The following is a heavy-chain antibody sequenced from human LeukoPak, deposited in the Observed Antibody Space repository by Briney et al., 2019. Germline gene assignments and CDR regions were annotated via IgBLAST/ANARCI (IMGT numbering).Heavy chain of an antibody. CDR3: AGDPIVLHYDSSGYFNHPTNFDY. D-gene: IGHD3-22*01. J-gene: IGHJ4*02. V-gene: IGHV1-69*04. CDR2: IIPILGIA. CDR1: GGTFSSYA. Sequence: GASVKVSCKASGGTFSSYAISWVRQAPGQGLEWMGRIIPILGIANYAQKFQGRVTITADKSTSTAYMELSSLRSEDTAVYYCAGDPIVLHYDSSGYFNHPTNFDYWGQGTLVTVSS.